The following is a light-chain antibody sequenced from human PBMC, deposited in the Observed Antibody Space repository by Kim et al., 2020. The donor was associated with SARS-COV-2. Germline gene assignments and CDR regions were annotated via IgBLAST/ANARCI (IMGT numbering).Light chain of an antibody. V-gene: IGLV4-69*01. J-gene: IGLJ3*02. CDR1: SGHSSYI. Sequence: QPVLTQSSSASASLGSSVKLTCTLSSGHSSYIIAWHQQQPERGPRYLMKLNSDGSHTKGDGIPDRFSGSSSGAERYLTISSLQSEDEADYYCQTWDTGIHVFGGGTQLTVL. CDR3: QTWDTGIHV. CDR2: LNSDGSH.